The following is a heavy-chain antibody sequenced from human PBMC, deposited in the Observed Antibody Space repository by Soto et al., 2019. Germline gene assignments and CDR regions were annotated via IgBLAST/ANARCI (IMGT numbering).Heavy chain of an antibody. CDR3: ARIQVEDIVVVTEEASAFDI. CDR2: INSNSGGT. J-gene: IGHJ3*02. D-gene: IGHD2-21*02. Sequence: EASVKVSCKASGYTFTGYYMHWVRQAPGQGREGMGWINSNSGGTNNAQKFQGRVTMTRDTSISTADMELSRLKSDDTAVYYWARIQVEDIVVVTEEASAFDIWGQGTMVTVSS. CDR1: GYTFTGYY. V-gene: IGHV1-2*02.